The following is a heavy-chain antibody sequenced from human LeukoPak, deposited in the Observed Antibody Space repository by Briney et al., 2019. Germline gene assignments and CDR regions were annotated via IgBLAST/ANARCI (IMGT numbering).Heavy chain of an antibody. CDR2: INHSGST. V-gene: IGHV4-34*01. Sequence: SETPSLTCAVYGGSFSGYYWSWIRQPPGKGLEWIGEINHSGSTNYNPSLKSRVTISVDTSKNQFSLRLSSVTAADTAVYYCARDRNYGRLYYFDYWGQGTLVTVSS. CDR1: GGSFSGYY. CDR3: ARDRNYGRLYYFDY. J-gene: IGHJ4*02. D-gene: IGHD1-14*01.